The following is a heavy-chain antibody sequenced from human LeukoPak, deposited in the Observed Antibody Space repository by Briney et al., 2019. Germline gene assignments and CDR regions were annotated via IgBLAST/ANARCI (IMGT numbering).Heavy chain of an antibody. CDR1: GFTFSSYW. V-gene: IGHV3-74*01. CDR3: ARRGAVAGAFDI. Sequence: SGGSLRLSCAASGFTFSSYWMHWVRQAPGKGLVWVSRIKSDGSSTSYADSVKGRFTISRDNAKNTLYLQMNSLRAEDTAMYYCARRGAVAGAFDIWGQGTKVTASS. CDR2: IKSDGSST. D-gene: IGHD6-19*01. J-gene: IGHJ3*02.